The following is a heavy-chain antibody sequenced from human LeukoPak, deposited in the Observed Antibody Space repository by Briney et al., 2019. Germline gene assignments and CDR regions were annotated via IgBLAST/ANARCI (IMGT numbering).Heavy chain of an antibody. J-gene: IGHJ4*02. V-gene: IGHV4-34*01. D-gene: IGHD7-27*01. CDR1: GGSFSGYY. Sequence: SETLSLTCAVYGGSFSGYYWSWIRQPPGKGLEWIGEINHSGSTNYNPSLKGRVTISVDTSKNQFSLKLSSVTAADTAVYYCAVNWGTDYWGQGTLVTVSS. CDR3: AVNWGTDY. CDR2: INHSGST.